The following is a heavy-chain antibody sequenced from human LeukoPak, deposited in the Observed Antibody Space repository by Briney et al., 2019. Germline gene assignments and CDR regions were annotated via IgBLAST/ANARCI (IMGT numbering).Heavy chain of an antibody. CDR3: ARVPRYCSGGNCYSGGLGYMDV. CDR1: GFTTSDNY. V-gene: IGHV3-53*01. J-gene: IGHJ6*03. D-gene: IGHD2-15*01. Sequence: GGSLRLSCAASGFTTSDNYITWVRQAPGKGLQWVSVIYSGGRTNYADSVKGRFTISRDNAKNSLFLQMNSLRAEDTAVYYCARVPRYCSGGNCYSGGLGYMDVWGKGTTVTISS. CDR2: IYSGGRT.